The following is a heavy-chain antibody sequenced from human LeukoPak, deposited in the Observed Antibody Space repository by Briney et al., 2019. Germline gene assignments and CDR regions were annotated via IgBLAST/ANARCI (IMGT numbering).Heavy chain of an antibody. CDR1: GFTFSSYA. CDR3: AKLTPVRFLEWLFPYYFDY. V-gene: IGHV3-23*01. D-gene: IGHD3-3*01. CDR2: ISGSGGST. Sequence: GGSLRLSCAASGFTFSSYAMSWVRQAPGKGLEWVSAISGSGGSTYYADSVKGRFTISRDNSKNTLYLQMNSLRAEDTAVYYCAKLTPVRFLEWLFPYYFDYWGQGTLVTVSS. J-gene: IGHJ4*02.